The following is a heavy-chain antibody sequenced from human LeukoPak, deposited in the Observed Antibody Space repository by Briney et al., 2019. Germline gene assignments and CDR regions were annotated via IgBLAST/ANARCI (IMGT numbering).Heavy chain of an antibody. V-gene: IGHV3-21*01. Sequence: GGSLRLSCAASGFTFSSYSMNWVGQAPGKGLEWASSISSSSSYIYYADSVKGRFTISRDNAKNSLYLQMNSLRAEDTAVYYCARPITIFGVVGDDYWGQGTLVTVSS. CDR1: GFTFSSYS. CDR3: ARPITIFGVVGDDY. CDR2: ISSSSSYI. J-gene: IGHJ4*02. D-gene: IGHD3-3*01.